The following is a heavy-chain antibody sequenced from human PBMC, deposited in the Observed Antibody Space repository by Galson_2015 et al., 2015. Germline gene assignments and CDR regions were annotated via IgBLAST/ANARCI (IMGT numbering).Heavy chain of an antibody. CDR3: ARDRLRPEDLNWLDP. D-gene: IGHD1-14*01. J-gene: IGHJ5*02. V-gene: IGHV3-21*01. CDR2: ISGSSSYI. CDR1: GFTFTSYS. Sequence: SLRLSCAASGFTFTSYSMDWVRQAPGKGLEWVSSISGSSSYIYYADSVKGRFTISRDNAKNSLYLQMNSLRTEDTALYYCARDRLRPEDLNWLDPWGQGTLVTVSS.